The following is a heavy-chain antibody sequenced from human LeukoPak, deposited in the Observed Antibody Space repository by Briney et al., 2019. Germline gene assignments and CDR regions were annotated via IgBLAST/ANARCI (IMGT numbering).Heavy chain of an antibody. D-gene: IGHD4-17*01. Sequence: ASVKVSCKASGYTFTSYAMHWVRQAPGQRLEWMGWINAGNGNTGYAQKFQGRVTMTRNTSISTAYMELSSLRSEDTAVYYCAREGDYGDLPFDYWGQGTLVTVSS. CDR3: AREGDYGDLPFDY. CDR2: INAGNGNT. J-gene: IGHJ4*02. V-gene: IGHV1-3*01. CDR1: GYTFTSYA.